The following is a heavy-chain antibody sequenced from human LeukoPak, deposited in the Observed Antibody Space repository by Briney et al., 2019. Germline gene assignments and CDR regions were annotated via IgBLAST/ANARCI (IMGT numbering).Heavy chain of an antibody. V-gene: IGHV3-64D*06. Sequence: GGSLRLSCSVSGFTFSTYVMHWARQAPGKGLEYVSAISSNGDNTYYADSVKGRFTISRDNSKNTLYLQMSSLRADDTAVYYCVRGTGYWGQGTLVTVSS. CDR3: VRGTGY. J-gene: IGHJ4*02. CDR2: ISSNGDNT. CDR1: GFTFSTYV.